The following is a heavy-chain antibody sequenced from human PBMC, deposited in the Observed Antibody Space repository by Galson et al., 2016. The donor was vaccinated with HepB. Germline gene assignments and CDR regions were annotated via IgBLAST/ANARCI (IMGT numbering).Heavy chain of an antibody. J-gene: IGHJ4*02. D-gene: IGHD3-22*01. V-gene: IGHV4-30-2*01. CDR3: AREVPGGGYADY. CDR2: IHNNGTT. Sequence: ILSLTCAVSAGSITSGGYSWAWIRHPPGNVLEWIAFIHNNGTTPYNPTLKSRVTRSLDRSKNQISLKLNSVNAADTAVYYCAREVPGGGYADYWGQGTLVTVSS. CDR1: AGSITSGGYS.